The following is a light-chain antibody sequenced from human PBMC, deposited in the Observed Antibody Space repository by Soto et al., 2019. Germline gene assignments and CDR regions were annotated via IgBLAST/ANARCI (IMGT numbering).Light chain of an antibody. V-gene: IGKV1-39*01. CDR1: QNIIDY. CDR2: GAS. CDR3: QQSHTALT. Sequence: DIQITQSPSSLSASVGDRVTITCRASQNIIDYLNWYQQKPGKAPKLLIYGASTLQSGVPSRFIGSGYGTDFTLTISSLQPEDFATYYCQQSHTALTFGPGNKVDFK. J-gene: IGKJ3*01.